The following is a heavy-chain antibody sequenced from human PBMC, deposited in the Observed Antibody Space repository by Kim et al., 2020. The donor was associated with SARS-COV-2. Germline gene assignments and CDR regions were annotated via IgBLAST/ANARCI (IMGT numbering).Heavy chain of an antibody. D-gene: IGHD1-7*01. CDR3: AIPRTYNWNCNY. V-gene: IGHV4-39*01. J-gene: IGHJ4*01. CDR2: IYYSGST. CDR1: GGSISSSSYY. Sequence: SETLSLTCTVSGGSISSSSYYWGWIRQPPGKGLEWIGCIYYSGSTYYNPSLKSRVTISVDTSKNQFSLKLSSVTAADTAVYYCAIPRTYNWNCNYWGHGT.